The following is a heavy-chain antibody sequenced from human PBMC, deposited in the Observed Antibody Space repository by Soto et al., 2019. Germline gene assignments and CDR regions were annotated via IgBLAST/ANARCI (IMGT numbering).Heavy chain of an antibody. Sequence: EVQLVESGGGLVQPGGSLRLSCAASGFGVSNNYMSWVRQAPGKGLEWVSAINSGGNTYYADSVKGRFTISQDNSKNMVYLQMNSVGAEDTAVYYCARIGDSDGYGEYDFYGVDVWGLGTTVTVAS. CDR3: ARIGDSDGYGEYDFYGVDV. CDR1: GFGVSNNY. D-gene: IGHD3-22*01. J-gene: IGHJ6*02. V-gene: IGHV3-66*01. CDR2: INSGGNT.